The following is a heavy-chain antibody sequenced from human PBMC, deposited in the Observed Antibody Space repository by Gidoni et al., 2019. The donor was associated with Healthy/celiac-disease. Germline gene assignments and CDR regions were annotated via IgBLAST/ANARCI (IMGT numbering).Heavy chain of an antibody. J-gene: IGHJ2*01. Sequence: QVQLQESGPGLVQPSQTLSLTCTVSGGSISSGDYYWSWIRQPPGKGLEWIGYIYYSGSTYYNPYLKSRVTISVDTYKNQFSLKLSSVTAADTAVYYCARDVVVVVAATPVWYFDLWGRGTLVTVSS. D-gene: IGHD2-15*01. CDR2: IYYSGST. CDR1: GGSISSGDYY. V-gene: IGHV4-30-4*01. CDR3: ARDVVVVVAATPVWYFDL.